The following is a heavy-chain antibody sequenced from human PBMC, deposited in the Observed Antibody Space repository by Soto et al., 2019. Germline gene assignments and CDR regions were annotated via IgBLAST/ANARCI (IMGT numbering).Heavy chain of an antibody. J-gene: IGHJ4*02. D-gene: IGHD1-26*01. CDR1: GYSFSSYW. Sequence: PGESLKISCKGSGYSFSSYWIGWVRQMSGEGLEWMGIIYPSDSDTRYSPSFQGQVTISADKSIYTAYLQWSSLKASDTAMYYCARGQVDTRLFDYCGQGTQVTVSS. V-gene: IGHV5-51*01. CDR2: IYPSDSDT. CDR3: ARGQVDTRLFDY.